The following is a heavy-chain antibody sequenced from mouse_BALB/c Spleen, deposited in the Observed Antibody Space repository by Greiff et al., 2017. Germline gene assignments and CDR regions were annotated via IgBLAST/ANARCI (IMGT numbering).Heavy chain of an antibody. CDR2: ISNGGGST. CDR3: ARGVGRGFAY. Sequence: EVQLVESGGGLVKPGGSLKLSCAASGFTFSSYTMSWVRQTPEKRLEWVAYISNGGGSTYYPDTVKGRFTISRDNAKNTLYLQMSSLKSEDTAMYYCARGVGRGFAYWGQGTLVTVSA. CDR1: GFTFSSYT. V-gene: IGHV5-12-2*01. D-gene: IGHD4-1*01. J-gene: IGHJ3*01.